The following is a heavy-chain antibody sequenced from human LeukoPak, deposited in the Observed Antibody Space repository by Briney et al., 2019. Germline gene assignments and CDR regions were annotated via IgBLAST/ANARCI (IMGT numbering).Heavy chain of an antibody. CDR3: AKPRYSGSYRHLDY. CDR1: GFTFSSYA. CDR2: ISGSGGST. J-gene: IGHJ4*02. Sequence: GGSLRLSCAASGFTFSSYAMSWVRQAPGKGLEWVSAISGSGGSTYYADSVKGRFTISRDNSKNTLYLQMNSLRAEDTAVYYCAKPRYSGSYRHLDYWGQGTLVTVSS. D-gene: IGHD1-26*01. V-gene: IGHV3-23*01.